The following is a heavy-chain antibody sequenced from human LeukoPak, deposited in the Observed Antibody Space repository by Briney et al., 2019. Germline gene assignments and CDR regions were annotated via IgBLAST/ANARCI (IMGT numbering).Heavy chain of an antibody. Sequence: GGSLRLSCAASGFTFNSYAMSWLRQAPGKGLEWVSAISGSGGSTYYADSVKGRFTISRDNSKNTLYLQMNSLRAEDTAVYYCAKALYCGGDCYSAPHDAFDIWGQGTLVTVSS. CDR3: AKALYCGGDCYSAPHDAFDI. J-gene: IGHJ3*02. D-gene: IGHD2-21*02. CDR1: GFTFNSYA. V-gene: IGHV3-23*01. CDR2: ISGSGGST.